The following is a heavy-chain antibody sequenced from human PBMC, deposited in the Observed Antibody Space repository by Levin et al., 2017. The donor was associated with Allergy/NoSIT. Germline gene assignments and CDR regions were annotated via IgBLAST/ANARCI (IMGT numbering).Heavy chain of an antibody. CDR3: ARDSSGWSRDY. D-gene: IGHD6-19*01. Sequence: GESLKISCAASGFSFSSYSMDWVRQAPGKGLEWVSTFTSGGDIYYADSLRGRFTISSDNAKSSLHLQLNSLRAEDTAVYYCARDSSGWSRDYWGQGTLVTVSS. CDR1: GFSFSSYS. CDR2: FTSGGDI. J-gene: IGHJ4*02. V-gene: IGHV3-21*01.